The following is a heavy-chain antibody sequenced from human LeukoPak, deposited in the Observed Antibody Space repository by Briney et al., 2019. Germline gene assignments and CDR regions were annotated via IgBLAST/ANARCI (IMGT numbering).Heavy chain of an antibody. CDR1: GFTFSTYS. V-gene: IGHV3-7*01. J-gene: IGHJ4*02. Sequence: GGSLRLSCAASGFTFSTYSMSWVRQAPGKGLDWVASINQDGSAEYYVDSVRGRFTISRDNAKNSLYLQVNSLRVDDTALYCVRLFGGVTTFDYCGQGTLVSVSS. CDR3: VRLFGGVTTFDY. D-gene: IGHD4-17*01. CDR2: INQDGSAE.